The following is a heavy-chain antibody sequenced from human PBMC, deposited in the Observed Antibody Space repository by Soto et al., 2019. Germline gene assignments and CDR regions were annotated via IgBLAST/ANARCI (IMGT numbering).Heavy chain of an antibody. CDR2: ISSSSSTI. J-gene: IGHJ6*03. D-gene: IGHD6-6*01. CDR1: GFTFSSYS. Sequence: GGSLRLSCAASGFTFSSYSMNWVRQAPGKGLEWVSYISSSSSTIYYADSVKGRLTISRDNAKNPLYLQMNSLRAEDTAVYYCARDPPPYSSSSDSYYYYYMDVWGKGTTVTGSS. V-gene: IGHV3-48*01. CDR3: ARDPPPYSSSSDSYYYYYMDV.